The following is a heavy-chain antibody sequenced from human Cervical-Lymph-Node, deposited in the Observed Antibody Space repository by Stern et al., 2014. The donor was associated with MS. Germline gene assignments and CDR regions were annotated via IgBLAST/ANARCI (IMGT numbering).Heavy chain of an antibody. D-gene: IGHD3-10*01. CDR2: ISSSERTI. J-gene: IGHJ4*02. Sequence: VQLVQYGAGLVKPGGSLRLSCAASGFTFSDYYMSLIRQAPGMGLEWVSSISSSERTINYADHVKGRFAISSDNAKNSLYLQMNSLRAEDTAVYYCARRDYYGSGDYWGQGTLVTVSS. CDR1: GFTFSDYY. V-gene: IGHV3-11*01. CDR3: ARRDYYGSGDY.